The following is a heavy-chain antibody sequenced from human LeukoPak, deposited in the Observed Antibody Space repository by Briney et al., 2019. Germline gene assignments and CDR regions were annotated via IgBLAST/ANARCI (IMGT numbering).Heavy chain of an antibody. V-gene: IGHV1-2*02. D-gene: IGHD6-19*01. CDR1: GYTFTSYY. Sequence: ASVKVSCKAFGYTFTSYYMHWVRQAPGQGLEWMGWINPNSGGTNYAQKFQGRVTMTRDTSISTAYMELSRLRSDDTAVYYCARENRGWDNFDYWGQGTLVTVSS. J-gene: IGHJ4*02. CDR2: INPNSGGT. CDR3: ARENRGWDNFDY.